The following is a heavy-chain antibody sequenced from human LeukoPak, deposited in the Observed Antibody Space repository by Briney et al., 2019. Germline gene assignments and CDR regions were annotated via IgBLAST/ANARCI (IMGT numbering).Heavy chain of an antibody. Sequence: SVKVSCKASGYTFTTYAISWVRQAPGQGLEWMGGLIPIFGTANYAQKFQGRVTITADESTSTAYMELSSLRSEDTAVYYCARDTRHRYCSSTICYRGWLDPWGQGTLVTVSS. CDR3: ARDTRHRYCSSTICYRGWLDP. CDR1: GYTFTTYA. D-gene: IGHD2-2*01. V-gene: IGHV1-69*13. CDR2: LIPIFGTA. J-gene: IGHJ5*02.